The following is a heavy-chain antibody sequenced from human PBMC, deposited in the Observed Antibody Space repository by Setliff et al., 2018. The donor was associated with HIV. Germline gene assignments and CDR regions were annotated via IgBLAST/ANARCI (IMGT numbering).Heavy chain of an antibody. Sequence: SETLSLTCTVSHDSISRDYYWAWIRQPPGKGLEWIGAIYYTGSTYYNPSLRSRVTISVDTSKNQVSLRLSSVTAADTGVYYCARHKDPPGSRWIFYYYYMDLWGGGTTVTVSS. J-gene: IGHJ6*03. V-gene: IGHV4-38-2*02. CDR3: ARHKDPPGSRWIFYYYYMDL. CDR2: IYYTGST. D-gene: IGHD6-13*01. CDR1: HDSISRDYY.